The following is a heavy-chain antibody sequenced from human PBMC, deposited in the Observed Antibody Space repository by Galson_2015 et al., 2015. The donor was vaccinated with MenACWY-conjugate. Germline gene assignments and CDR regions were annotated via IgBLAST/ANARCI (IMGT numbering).Heavy chain of an antibody. V-gene: IGHV3-74*01. J-gene: IGHJ4*02. CDR3: AGSQVGWELAY. CDR1: GFIFNTYW. Sequence: SLRLSCAASGFIFNTYWMHWVRQAPGKGLVWVSRINPGGSSTTYADSVKDRFTISRDNAKNTLYLLMNSLRAEDTATYYCAGSQVGWELAYWGQGTLVAVSS. D-gene: IGHD1-26*01. CDR2: INPGGSST.